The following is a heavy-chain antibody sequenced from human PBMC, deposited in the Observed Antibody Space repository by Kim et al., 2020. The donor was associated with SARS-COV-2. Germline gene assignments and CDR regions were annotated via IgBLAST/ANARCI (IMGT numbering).Heavy chain of an antibody. CDR1: GGSVSSGSYY. V-gene: IGHV4-61*01. D-gene: IGHD3-10*01. CDR2: IYYSGST. J-gene: IGHJ4*02. Sequence: SETLSLTCTVSGGSVSSGSYYWSWIRQPPGKGLEWIGYIYYSGSTNYNPSLKSRVTISVDTSKNQFSLKLSSVTAADTAVYYCARAPFTMVRGELDYWGQGTLVTVSS. CDR3: ARAPFTMVRGELDY.